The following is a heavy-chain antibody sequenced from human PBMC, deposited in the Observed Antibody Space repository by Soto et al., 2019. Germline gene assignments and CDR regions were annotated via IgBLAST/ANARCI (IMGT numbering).Heavy chain of an antibody. Sequence: SETLSLTCAVSSGSISSSNWWSWVRQPPGKGLEWIGEIYHSGSTNYNPSLKSRVTISVDKSKNQFSLKLSSVTAADTAVYYCARDRRYSGYEEYYFDYWGQGTLVTVSS. CDR1: SGSISSSNW. CDR3: ARDRRYSGYEEYYFDY. D-gene: IGHD5-12*01. CDR2: IYHSGST. V-gene: IGHV4-4*02. J-gene: IGHJ4*02.